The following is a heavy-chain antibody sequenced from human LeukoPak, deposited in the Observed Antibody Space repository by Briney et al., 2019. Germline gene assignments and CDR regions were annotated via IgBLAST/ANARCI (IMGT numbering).Heavy chain of an antibody. V-gene: IGHV1-18*01. D-gene: IGHD3-16*02. Sequence: AAVKVSCKASGYTFTSYGISWVRQAPGQRLEGMGWISAYNGNPNYAQKLQGRVTMTTDTSTSTAYLELRSLRSHETAVYYCVRGGGNVWGSYRFWGQGTLVTVSS. CDR3: VRGGGNVWGSYRF. J-gene: IGHJ4*02. CDR2: ISAYNGNP. CDR1: GYTFTSYG.